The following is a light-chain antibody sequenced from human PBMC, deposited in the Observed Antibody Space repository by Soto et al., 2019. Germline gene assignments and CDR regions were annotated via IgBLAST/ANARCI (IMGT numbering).Light chain of an antibody. J-gene: IGKJ5*01. CDR1: QSISSY. Sequence: IQMTQSPSTLSASVGDRVTITCRASQSISSYLNWYQQKPGKAPKLLIYAASSLQSGVPSRFSVSGSGTDFTLTISRLKNEDFATYYCQQSYSTTITFGQGTRLEIK. CDR2: AAS. CDR3: QQSYSTTIT. V-gene: IGKV1-39*01.